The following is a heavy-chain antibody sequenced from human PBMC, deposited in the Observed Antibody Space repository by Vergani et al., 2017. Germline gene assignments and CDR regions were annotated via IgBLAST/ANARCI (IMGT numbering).Heavy chain of an antibody. CDR3: ARDTDTLDSSGYYGWFDP. CDR1: GYTFTSYY. J-gene: IGHJ5*02. D-gene: IGHD3-22*01. Sequence: VQLVQSGAEVKKPGASVKVSCKASGYTFTSYYMHWVRQAPGQGLEWMGIINPSGGSTSYAQKFQGRVTMTRDTSTSTVYMELSSLIAEDTAEYYCARDTDTLDSSGYYGWFDPWGQGTLVTVSS. CDR2: INPSGGST. V-gene: IGHV1-46*01.